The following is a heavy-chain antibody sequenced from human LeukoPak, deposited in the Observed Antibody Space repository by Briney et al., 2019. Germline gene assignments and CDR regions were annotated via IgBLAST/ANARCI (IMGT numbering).Heavy chain of an antibody. CDR2: ISYSGST. CDR1: GGFISSYY. CDR3: ARDRYSYGF. Sequence: SETLSLTCTVSGGFISSYYWSWIRQPPGKGLEWIGFISYSGSTYYNPSLKSRVNMSVDTSKNQFSLNLRSVTAADTAVYYCARDRYSYGFWGQGILVTVSS. J-gene: IGHJ4*02. D-gene: IGHD5-18*01. V-gene: IGHV4-59*01.